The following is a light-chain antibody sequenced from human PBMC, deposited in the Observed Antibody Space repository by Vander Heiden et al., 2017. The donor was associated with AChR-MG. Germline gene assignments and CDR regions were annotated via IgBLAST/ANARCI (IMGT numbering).Light chain of an antibody. CDR2: DAS. CDR1: QSISSW. V-gene: IGKV1-5*01. Sequence: DSQMTQSPSTLSASVGDRVTITCRPSQSISSWLAWYQQKPGKAPKLLIYDASSLESGVPSRFSGSGSGTEFTLTISSLQPDDFATYCCQQYNSYSYTFGQGTKLEIK. CDR3: QQYNSYSYT. J-gene: IGKJ2*01.